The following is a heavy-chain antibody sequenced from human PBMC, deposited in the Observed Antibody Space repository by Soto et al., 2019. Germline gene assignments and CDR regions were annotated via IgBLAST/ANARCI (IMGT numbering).Heavy chain of an antibody. V-gene: IGHV1-18*01. Sequence: ASVKVSCKASGYTFTSYGISWVRQAPGQGLEWMGWISAYNGNTNYAQKLQGRVTMTTDTSTSTAYMELRSLRSDDTAVYYCARGSVVVAARGSGFSYYYYMDVWGIGTTVTVSS. J-gene: IGHJ6*03. D-gene: IGHD2-15*01. CDR1: GYTFTSYG. CDR3: ARGSVVVAARGSGFSYYYYMDV. CDR2: ISAYNGNT.